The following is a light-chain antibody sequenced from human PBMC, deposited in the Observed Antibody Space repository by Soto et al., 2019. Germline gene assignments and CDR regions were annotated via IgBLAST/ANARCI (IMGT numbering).Light chain of an antibody. CDR3: QQYGSSPRT. J-gene: IGKJ1*01. CDR2: AAS. CDR1: QSVSNNY. Sequence: EIVLTQSPGTLSLSLGEIATLSFSASQSVSNNYLAWYQQKPGQAPRLLIYAASSRATGIPDRFSGSGSGTDFSLTISRLEAEDFAVYYCQQYGSSPRTFGQGTKVDIK. V-gene: IGKV3-20*01.